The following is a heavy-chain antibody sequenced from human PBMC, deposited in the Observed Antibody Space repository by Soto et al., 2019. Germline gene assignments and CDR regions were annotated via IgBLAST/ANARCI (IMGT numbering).Heavy chain of an antibody. CDR2: ITGSGGST. J-gene: IGHJ4*02. CDR1: GFTFSNYA. V-gene: IGHV3-23*01. Sequence: GGSLRLSCAASGFTFSNYAMNWVRQAPEKGLEWVSAITGSGGSTYYAESVKGRFTISRDNSMHTLYLQMSSLRADDTAVYYCANEEGPYSPTPTSVYWCQGPLVTLSS. CDR3: ANEEGPYSPTPTSVY. D-gene: IGHD5-12*01.